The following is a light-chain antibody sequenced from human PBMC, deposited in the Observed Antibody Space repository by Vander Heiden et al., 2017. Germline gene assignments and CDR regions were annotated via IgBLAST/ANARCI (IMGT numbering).Light chain of an antibody. CDR2: NDS. V-gene: IGLV3-21*02. CDR1: NIGSKS. J-gene: IGLJ3*02. Sequence: SHDLTPPPPVSVAPGQTASITWWGNNIGSKSVHWYQQKPGQAPVVVVYNDSDRPSGIPERLSGSNSGNTATLTISRVEAGDEADYYCQVWDSSTDHWVFGGGTKLTVL. CDR3: QVWDSSTDHWV.